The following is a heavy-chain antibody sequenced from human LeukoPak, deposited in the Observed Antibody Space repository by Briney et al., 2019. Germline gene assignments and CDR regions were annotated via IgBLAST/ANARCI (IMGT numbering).Heavy chain of an antibody. CDR3: ATPYSGGYHGLDI. D-gene: IGHD1-26*01. Sequence: PSETLSLTCTASGGSISSSTYYWGWIRQPPGKGLEWIGSIYYSGSTYYNPSLKSRAPISVDASKKQFSLKLNSVPAADTAVYYCATPYSGGYHGLDIWGQGTMVTVSS. CDR2: IYYSGST. CDR1: GGSISSSTYY. J-gene: IGHJ3*02. V-gene: IGHV4-39*01.